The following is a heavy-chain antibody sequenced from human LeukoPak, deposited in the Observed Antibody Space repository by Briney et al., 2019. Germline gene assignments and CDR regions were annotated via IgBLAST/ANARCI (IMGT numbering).Heavy chain of an antibody. CDR1: GFTFSSYS. V-gene: IGHV3-21*04. CDR2: ISSSSSYI. CDR3: ARALTALAAYDY. D-gene: IGHD1-14*01. J-gene: IGHJ4*02. Sequence: PGGSLRLSCAASGFTFSSYSMNWVRQAPGKGLEWVSSISSSSSYIYYADSVKGRFTISRDDAKNSLYLQMNSLRDEDTAVYYCARALTALAAYDYWGQGALVTVSS.